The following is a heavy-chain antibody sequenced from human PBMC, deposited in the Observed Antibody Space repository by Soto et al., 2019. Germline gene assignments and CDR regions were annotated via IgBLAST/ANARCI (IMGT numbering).Heavy chain of an antibody. V-gene: IGHV4-59*08. Sequence: PSETLSLTCTVSGGSISSYHWSWIRQPPGKGLEWIGYIYYSGSTNYNPSLKSRVTISVDTSKNQFSLKLSSVTAADTAVYYCARLPLNGDYADYWGQGTLVTVSS. CDR2: IYYSGST. J-gene: IGHJ4*02. CDR1: GGSISSYH. CDR3: ARLPLNGDYADY. D-gene: IGHD4-17*01.